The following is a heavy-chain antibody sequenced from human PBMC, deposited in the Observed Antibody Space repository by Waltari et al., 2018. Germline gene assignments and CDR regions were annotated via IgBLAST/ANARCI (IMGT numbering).Heavy chain of an antibody. CDR2: VRGDGKT. V-gene: IGHV4-4*02. J-gene: IGHJ4*02. CDR1: GGSMSHTDC. Sequence: QLQLQESGPGLVKPSGTLSLTCAVSGGSMSHTDCWSWFRQPPGRGLEWLGQVRGDGKTNYNPSFASRLTVSLDTYNSQFSLTLTSATAADTAVYFCARDRGRGLYLDSWGPGTLVTVSP. D-gene: IGHD2-15*01. CDR3: ARDRGRGLYLDS.